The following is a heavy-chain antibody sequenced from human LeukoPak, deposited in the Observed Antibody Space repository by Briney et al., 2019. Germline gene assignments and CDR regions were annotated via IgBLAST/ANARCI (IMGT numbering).Heavy chain of an antibody. V-gene: IGHV4-39*07. Sequence: NASETLSLTCTVSGGSISSSSYYWGWIRQPPGKGLEWIGSIYYSGSTYYNPSLKSRVTISVDTSKNQFSLKLSSVTAEDTAVYYCARGHTAVTRHFDFWGQGTLVTVSS. CDR3: ARGHTAVTRHFDF. D-gene: IGHD4-17*01. CDR1: GGSISSSSYY. CDR2: IYYSGST. J-gene: IGHJ4*02.